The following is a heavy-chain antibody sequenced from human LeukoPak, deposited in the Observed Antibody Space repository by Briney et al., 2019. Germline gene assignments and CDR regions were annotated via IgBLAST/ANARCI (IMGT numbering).Heavy chain of an antibody. J-gene: IGHJ2*01. D-gene: IGHD3-10*01. CDR3: ARGPRVRGLIFWYFDL. CDR1: GFTFSNYG. CDR2: IWYDGSDR. V-gene: IGHV3-33*01. Sequence: GGSLRLSCAASGFTFSNYGMHWVRQAPGKGLEWVAIIWYDGSDRYYADSVKGRFTISRDNSKNTLYLEMNSLRAEDTAVYYCARGPRVRGLIFWYFDLWGRGTLVTVSS.